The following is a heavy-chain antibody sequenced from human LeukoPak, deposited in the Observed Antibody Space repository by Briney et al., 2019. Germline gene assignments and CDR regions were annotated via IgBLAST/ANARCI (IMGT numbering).Heavy chain of an antibody. CDR2: ISNSSSYI. J-gene: IGHJ6*03. CDR3: ARDLWHIARYGHYMDV. D-gene: IGHD2-21*01. CDR1: AFTFSSYT. V-gene: IGHV3-21*01. Sequence: PGGSLRLSCAASAFTFSSYTMNWVRQAPGKGLECVSSISNSSSYIYYADSVKGRFTISRDNAKNSLYLQMNTLRAEDTAVYYCARDLWHIARYGHYMDVWGKGTTVTISS.